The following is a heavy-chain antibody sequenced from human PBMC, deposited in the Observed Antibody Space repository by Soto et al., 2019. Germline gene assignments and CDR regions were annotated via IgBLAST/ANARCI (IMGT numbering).Heavy chain of an antibody. V-gene: IGHV4-59*01. J-gene: IGHJ3*02. CDR2: IYYSGST. D-gene: IGHD3-10*01. CDR3: ARVWGGAFDI. Sequence: PSETLSLTCPVSGGSISSYYLSWIRQPPGKGLEWIGYIYYSGSTNYNPSLKSRVTISVATSKNQFSLKLSSVTAADTAVYYCARVWGGAFDIWGQGTMVTVSS. CDR1: GGSISSYY.